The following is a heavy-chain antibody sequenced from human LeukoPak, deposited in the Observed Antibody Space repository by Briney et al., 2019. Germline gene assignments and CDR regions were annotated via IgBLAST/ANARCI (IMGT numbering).Heavy chain of an antibody. CDR2: INHSGST. CDR3: ARGFRLERYNWNHGGYYYYMDV. J-gene: IGHJ6*03. V-gene: IGHV4-34*01. D-gene: IGHD1-14*01. CDR1: GESFSGYY. Sequence: PSETLSLTCAVYGESFSGYYWSWIRQPPGKGLEWIGEINHSGSTNYNPSLKSRVIISVDTSKNQFSLKLRSVTAADTAVYYCARGFRLERYNWNHGGYYYYMDVWGKGTTVTVSS.